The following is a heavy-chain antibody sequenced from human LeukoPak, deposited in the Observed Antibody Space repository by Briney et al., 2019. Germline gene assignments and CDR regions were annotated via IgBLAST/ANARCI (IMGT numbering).Heavy chain of an antibody. CDR3: TRDPRALDY. CDR1: GFTFSSHV. CDR2: ISASGFST. V-gene: IGHV3-23*01. J-gene: IGHJ4*02. Sequence: GGSLRLSCTASGFTFSSHVMSWVRQVPGKGLEWVSAISASGFSTFYAGSVKGRFTISRDNAKYSLYLHMNSLRAEDTAVYYCTRDPRALDYWGQGTLVTVSS.